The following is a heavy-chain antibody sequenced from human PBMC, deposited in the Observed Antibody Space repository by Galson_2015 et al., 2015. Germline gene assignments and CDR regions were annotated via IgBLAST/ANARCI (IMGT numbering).Heavy chain of an antibody. CDR3: AKAERRHAEEFCSSTSCYAPEY. J-gene: IGHJ4*02. D-gene: IGHD2-2*01. V-gene: IGHV3-23*01. Sequence: ALRVSCAASGFTFDMYAMTWVRQAPGKGLEWVSSISGRGGSKYYADSVQGRFNITRDNSKNMLYLQMDILRAEDTAVYYCAKAERRHAEEFCSSTSCYAPEYWGQGTLVTVSS. CDR1: GFTFDMYA. CDR2: ISGRGGSK.